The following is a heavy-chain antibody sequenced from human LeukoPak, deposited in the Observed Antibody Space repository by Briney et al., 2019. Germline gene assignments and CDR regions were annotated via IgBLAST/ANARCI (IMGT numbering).Heavy chain of an antibody. J-gene: IGHJ4*02. D-gene: IGHD6-19*01. CDR1: GGSFSGYY. Sequence: SETLSLTCAVYGGSFSGYYWSWLRQPPGKGLEGIGEINHSGSANYNPSLTSRVTISVDTSKNQFSLKLSSVTAADTAVYYCASDFSVAGEASSIVPWGQGTLVTVSS. CDR2: INHSGSA. CDR3: ASDFSVAGEASSIVP. V-gene: IGHV4-34*01.